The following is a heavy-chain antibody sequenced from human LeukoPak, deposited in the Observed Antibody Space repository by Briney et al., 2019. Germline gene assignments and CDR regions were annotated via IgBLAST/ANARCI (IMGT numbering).Heavy chain of an antibody. J-gene: IGHJ6*04. CDR2: IIPIFGTA. V-gene: IGHV1-69*13. D-gene: IGHD2-15*01. Sequence: SVKVSCKASGGTFSSYAISWVRQAPGQGLEWMGGIIPIFGTANYAQKFQGRVTITADESTTTAYMALSSLRSEDTAVYYCAVHVCSGGSCYSEDYGMDVWGKGTTVTVSS. CDR1: GGTFSSYA. CDR3: AVHVCSGGSCYSEDYGMDV.